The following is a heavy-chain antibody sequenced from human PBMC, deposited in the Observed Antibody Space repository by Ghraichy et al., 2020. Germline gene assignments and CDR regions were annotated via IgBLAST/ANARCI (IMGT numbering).Heavy chain of an antibody. D-gene: IGHD3-10*01. CDR3: AKGDGSGSYFFDF. V-gene: IGHV3-23*01. Sequence: GSLRLSCAASGFTFNTCAMAWVRQAPGKGLEWVSAISGSGETPYYADSVKGRFSISRDNSQNTLYLQMNSLRPDDTAEYYCAKGDGSGSYFFDFWGQGTLVTVAS. CDR1: GFTFNTCA. J-gene: IGHJ4*02. CDR2: ISGSGETP.